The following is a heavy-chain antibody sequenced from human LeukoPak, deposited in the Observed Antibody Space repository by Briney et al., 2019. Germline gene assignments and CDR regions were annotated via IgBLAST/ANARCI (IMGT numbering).Heavy chain of an antibody. J-gene: IGHJ5*02. CDR3: ATRPVVAANWFDP. D-gene: IGHD2-15*01. Sequence: SETLSLTCAVYGGSFSGYYRSWIRQPPGKGLEWIGEINHSGSTNYNPSLKSRVTISVDTSKNQFSLKLSSVTAADTAVYYCATRPVVAANWFDPWGQGTLVTVSS. CDR1: GGSFSGYY. V-gene: IGHV4-34*01. CDR2: INHSGST.